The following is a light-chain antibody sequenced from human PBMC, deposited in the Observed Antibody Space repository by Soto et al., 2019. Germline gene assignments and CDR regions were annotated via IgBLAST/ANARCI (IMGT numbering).Light chain of an antibody. J-gene: IGLJ3*02. CDR3: QTWGTGIWV. V-gene: IGLV4-69*01. CDR2: LNSDGSH. Sequence: QLVLTQSPSASASLGASVKLTCTLSSGHSSYAIAWHQQQPEKGPRYLMRLNSDGSHTKGDGIPDRFSCSSSGAERYLTISSLQSEDEADYYCQTWGTGIWVFGGGTKVTVL. CDR1: SGHSSYA.